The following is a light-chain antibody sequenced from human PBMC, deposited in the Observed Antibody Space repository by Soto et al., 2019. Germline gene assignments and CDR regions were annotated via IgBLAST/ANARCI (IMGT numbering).Light chain of an antibody. CDR1: QNIYSN. V-gene: IGKV3-15*01. J-gene: IGKJ1*01. CDR3: RQYHNLWA. CDR2: RAS. Sequence: IVMTQSPATLSVSPWERATLSCRASQNIYSNIAWSQQRPGQAPRLLIYRASTRATGVPARFSGSGSGTEFAVTISSLQSEDFTGYSCRQYHNLWAFGQG.